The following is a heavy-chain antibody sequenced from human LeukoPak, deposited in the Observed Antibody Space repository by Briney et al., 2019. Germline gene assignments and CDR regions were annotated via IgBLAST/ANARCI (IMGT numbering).Heavy chain of an antibody. CDR3: ARSPFSGILDY. J-gene: IGHJ4*02. D-gene: IGHD3-9*01. CDR1: GGSISSYY. CDR2: IYYSGST. V-gene: IGHV4-59*01. Sequence: PSETLSFTCTAAGGSISSYYWSWIRQPPGKGLEWIGYIYYSGSTNYNPSLKSRVTISVDTSKNQFSLKLSSVTAADTAVYYCARSPFSGILDYWGQGTLVTVSS.